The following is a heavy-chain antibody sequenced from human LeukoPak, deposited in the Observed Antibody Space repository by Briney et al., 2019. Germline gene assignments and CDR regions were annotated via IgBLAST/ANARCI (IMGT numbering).Heavy chain of an antibody. Sequence: ASVKVSCKTSGYSFTGYYIHWVRQAPGQGLEWMGRINPNSGGPNYGQKFQGTVTMTRDTSISTAYLELSNLRSDDTAAYYCVGGYSYGFYFDYWGQGSLVTVSS. D-gene: IGHD5-18*01. CDR3: VGGYSYGFYFDY. J-gene: IGHJ4*02. V-gene: IGHV1-2*06. CDR2: INPNSGGP. CDR1: GYSFTGYY.